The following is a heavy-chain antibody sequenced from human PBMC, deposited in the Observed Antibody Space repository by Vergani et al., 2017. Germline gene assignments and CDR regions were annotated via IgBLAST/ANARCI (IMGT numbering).Heavy chain of an antibody. D-gene: IGHD2-2*01. V-gene: IGHV4-59*01. CDR1: GCSISSYY. Sequence: QVQLQESGPGLVKPSETLSLTCTVSGCSISSYYWSWIRQPPGKGLEWIGYIYYSGSTNYNPSLKSRVTISVDTSKNQFSLKLSSVTAADTAVYYCARDTVYCSSTSCERGWFDPWGQGTLVTVSS. CDR3: ARDTVYCSSTSCERGWFDP. J-gene: IGHJ5*02. CDR2: IYYSGST.